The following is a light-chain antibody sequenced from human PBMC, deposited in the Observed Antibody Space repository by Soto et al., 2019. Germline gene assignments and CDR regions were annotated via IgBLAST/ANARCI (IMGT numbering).Light chain of an antibody. V-gene: IGLV2-14*01. CDR3: SSYTSSSTYV. J-gene: IGLJ1*01. CDR1: SSDVGGYNN. CDR2: DVS. Sequence: QSALTQPASVSGSPGQSITISCTGTSSDVGGYNNVSWYQQHPGKAPKLMIYDVSNRPSGVSNRFSGSKSGNTASLTISGLQAEDEADYYCSSYTSSSTYVLGTGTKPTVL.